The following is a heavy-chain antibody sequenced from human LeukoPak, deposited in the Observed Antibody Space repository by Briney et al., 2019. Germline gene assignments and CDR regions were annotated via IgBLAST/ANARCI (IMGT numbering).Heavy chain of an antibody. V-gene: IGHV5-51*01. CDR2: IYPGDSDT. J-gene: IGHJ3*02. D-gene: IGHD3-10*01. Sequence: GESLKISCKGPGYSFTSYWIGWVRQMPGKGLGWMGIIYPGDSDTRYSPSFQGQVTISADKSISTAYLQWSSLKASDTAMYCCARPLWFGELSAFDIWGEGTMVSVSS. CDR1: GYSFTSYW. CDR3: ARPLWFGELSAFDI.